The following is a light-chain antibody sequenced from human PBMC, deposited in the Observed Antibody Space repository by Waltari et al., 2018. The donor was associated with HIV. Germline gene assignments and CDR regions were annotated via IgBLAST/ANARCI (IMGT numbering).Light chain of an antibody. CDR1: QRVSNS. J-gene: IGKJ1*01. V-gene: IGKV3-15*01. Sequence: EIVMTQSPATLSVSPGGRATLSCRASQRVSNSLVWYQQRPGQAPRLLIYGASTSATGIPGRFSGSGSGTEFTLTINSLQSEDFAVYYCQQYNSWPRTFGQGTKVEVK. CDR2: GAS. CDR3: QQYNSWPRT.